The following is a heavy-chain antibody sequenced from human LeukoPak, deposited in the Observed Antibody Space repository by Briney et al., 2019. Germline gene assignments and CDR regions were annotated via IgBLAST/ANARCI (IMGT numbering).Heavy chain of an antibody. D-gene: IGHD3-9*01. CDR1: GFTFSSYA. V-gene: IGHV3-23*01. CDR2: ISSGDRT. Sequence: RTGGSLRLSCAASGFTFSSYAMNWVRQAPGKGLEWVEGISSGDRTFHAESVKGRFTISRDKSKDTLYLQMNSLRAEDTAVYYCAKDATASPYFHWFDNWGQGTQVIVSS. J-gene: IGHJ4*02. CDR3: AKDATASPYFHWFDN.